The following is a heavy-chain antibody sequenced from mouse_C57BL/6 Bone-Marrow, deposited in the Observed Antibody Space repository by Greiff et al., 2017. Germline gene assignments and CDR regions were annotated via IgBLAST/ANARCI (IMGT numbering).Heavy chain of an antibody. D-gene: IGHD1-1*01. CDR1: GYTFTGYW. CDR2: ILPGSGST. V-gene: IGHV1-9*01. J-gene: IGHJ2*01. CDR3: ARPLYYYGSSTVLDY. Sequence: QVQLQQSGAELMKPGASVKLSCKATGYTFTGYWIEWVKQRPGHGLEWIGEILPGSGSTNYNEKFKGKATFTADTSSNTAYMQLSSLTTEDSAIYYCARPLYYYGSSTVLDYWGQGTTLTVSS.